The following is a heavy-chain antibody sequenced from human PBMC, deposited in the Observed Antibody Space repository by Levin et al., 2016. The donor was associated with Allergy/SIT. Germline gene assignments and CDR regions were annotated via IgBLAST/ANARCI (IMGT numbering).Heavy chain of an antibody. CDR1: GGSFSGYY. V-gene: IGHV4-34*01. CDR2: INHSGST. Sequence: SETLSLTCAVYGGSFSGYYWSWIRQPPGKGLEWIGEINHSGSTNYNPSLKSRVTISVDTSKNQFSLKLSSVTAADTAVYYCARVDEWLVSWWFDPWGQGTLVTVSS. D-gene: IGHD6-19*01. CDR3: ARVDEWLVSWWFDP. J-gene: IGHJ5*02.